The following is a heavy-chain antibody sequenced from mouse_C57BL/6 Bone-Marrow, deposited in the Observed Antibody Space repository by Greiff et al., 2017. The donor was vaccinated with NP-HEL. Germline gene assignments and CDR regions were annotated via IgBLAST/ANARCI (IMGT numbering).Heavy chain of an antibody. V-gene: IGHV1-78*01. Sequence: VQLQQSDAELVKPGASVKISCKVSGYTFTDHPIHWMKQRPEQGLEWIGYIYPRDGRTKYNEKFKGKATLTADKSSSTAYMQLNSLTSEDSAVYFCAREPYGRIYFDVWGTGTTVTVSS. J-gene: IGHJ1*03. D-gene: IGHD1-1*02. CDR1: GYTFTDHP. CDR3: AREPYGRIYFDV. CDR2: IYPRDGRT.